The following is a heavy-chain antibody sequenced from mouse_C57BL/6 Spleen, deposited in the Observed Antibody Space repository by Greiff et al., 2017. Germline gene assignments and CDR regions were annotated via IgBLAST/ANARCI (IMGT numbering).Heavy chain of an antibody. CDR3: ARVYGSSLYYFDY. CDR1: GYTFTSYG. V-gene: IGHV1-81*01. Sequence: VQLQQSGAELARPGASVKLSCKASGYTFTSYGISWVKQRTGQGLEWIGEIYPRSGNTYYNEKFKGKATLTADKSSSTAYMELRSMTSEDSAVYFCARVYGSSLYYFDYWGQGTTLTVSS. D-gene: IGHD1-1*01. CDR2: IYPRSGNT. J-gene: IGHJ2*01.